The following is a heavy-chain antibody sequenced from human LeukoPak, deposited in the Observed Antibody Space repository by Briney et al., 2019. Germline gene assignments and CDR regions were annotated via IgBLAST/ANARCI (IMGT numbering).Heavy chain of an antibody. Sequence: GWSLSLSCEASGFTFNTYIMNGPRQAPGKGLAGVSSIYISGGYMFYPHSVKGRFIISRHNAKDSLYLQMNSLRVEDRAVYYCLRGDRRDYWGQGTLVTVSS. CDR2: IYISGGYM. V-gene: IGHV3-21*06. CDR1: GFTFNTYI. J-gene: IGHJ4*02. CDR3: LRGDRRDY.